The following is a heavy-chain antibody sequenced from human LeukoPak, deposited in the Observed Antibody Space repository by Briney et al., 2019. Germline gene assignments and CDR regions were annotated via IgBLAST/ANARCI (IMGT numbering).Heavy chain of an antibody. J-gene: IGHJ4*02. CDR2: IYYSGST. V-gene: IGHV4-59*01. CDR3: ARVKQLYSNYEGGFHY. Sequence: PSETLSLTCTVSGGSISSYYWSWIRQPPGKGLEWIGYIYYSGSTNYNPSLKSRVTISVDTSKNQFSLKLSSVTTADTAVYYCARVKQLYSNYEGGFHYWGQGTLVTVSS. CDR1: GGSISSYY. D-gene: IGHD4-11*01.